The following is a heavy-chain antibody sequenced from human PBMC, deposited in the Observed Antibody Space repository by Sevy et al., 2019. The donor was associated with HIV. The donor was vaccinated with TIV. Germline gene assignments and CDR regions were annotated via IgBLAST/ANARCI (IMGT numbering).Heavy chain of an antibody. V-gene: IGHV3-30*18. CDR3: AKDYSAGITFVRGAYRARGDYFDY. CDR2: ISYDEAHK. D-gene: IGHD3-10*01. Sequence: GGSLRLSCVTSGFTFRTSGMHWVRQSPGKGLEWVAIISYDEAHKNYADSVRGRSSISKDNSKNTLYLQMSSLKTEDTAVYYCAKDYSAGITFVRGAYRARGDYFDYWGQGTQVTVSS. J-gene: IGHJ4*02. CDR1: GFTFRTSG.